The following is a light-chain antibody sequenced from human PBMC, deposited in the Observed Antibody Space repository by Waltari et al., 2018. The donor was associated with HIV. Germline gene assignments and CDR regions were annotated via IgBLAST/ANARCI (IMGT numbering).Light chain of an antibody. CDR3: GAWDDNLRGV. CDR2: KDN. Sequence: QAVLTQTPSASASPGQKISISCSGSDSNVGSPYVYWSPPFPGRAPKLRLYKDNQRSSGDPDRFAGSKSGTSASLTISGLRSEDEGLYFGGAWDDNLRGVFGGGTKLTVL. CDR1: DSNVGSPY. J-gene: IGLJ2*01. V-gene: IGLV1-47*01.